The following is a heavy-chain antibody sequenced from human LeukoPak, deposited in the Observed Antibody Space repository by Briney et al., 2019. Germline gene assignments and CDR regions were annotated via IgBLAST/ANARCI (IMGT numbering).Heavy chain of an antibody. V-gene: IGHV3-48*03. Sequence: GGSLRLSCAASGFTFSSYEMNWVRQAPGKGLEWVSYISSGSTIHYADSVKGRFTISRDNAKNSLYLQMNSLRAEDTAVYYCARAPYYYDSSGYFQHWGQGTLVTVSS. J-gene: IGHJ1*01. D-gene: IGHD3-22*01. CDR3: ARAPYYYDSSGYFQH. CDR2: ISSGSTI. CDR1: GFTFSSYE.